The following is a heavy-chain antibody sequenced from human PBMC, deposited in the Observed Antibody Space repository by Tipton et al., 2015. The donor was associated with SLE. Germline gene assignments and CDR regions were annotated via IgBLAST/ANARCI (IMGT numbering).Heavy chain of an antibody. Sequence: TLSLTCTVSGGSISSYYWSWIRQPPGKGLEWIGYIYYSGSTNYNPSLKSRVTISVDTSKNQFSLKLSSVTAADTSVYYCARGKDYDFWSGYYRRDASDIWGQGTMVTVSS. D-gene: IGHD3-3*01. CDR1: GGSISSYY. V-gene: IGHV4-59*12. CDR2: IYYSGST. J-gene: IGHJ3*02. CDR3: ARGKDYDFWSGYYRRDASDI.